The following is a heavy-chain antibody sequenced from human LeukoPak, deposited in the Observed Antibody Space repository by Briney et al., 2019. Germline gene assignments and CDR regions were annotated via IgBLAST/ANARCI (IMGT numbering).Heavy chain of an antibody. J-gene: IGHJ4*02. CDR3: ARGTSMVRGVIPFDY. Sequence: GGSLRLSRAASGLTVSRNYMSWVRQAPGKGLEWVSLIYSDGSTYYGDFVKGRFTISRDNSKNTVDLQTSSLRAEDTAVYYCARGTSMVRGVIPFDYWGQGTLVTVSP. CDR2: IYSDGST. V-gene: IGHV3-66*01. CDR1: GLTVSRNY. D-gene: IGHD3-10*01.